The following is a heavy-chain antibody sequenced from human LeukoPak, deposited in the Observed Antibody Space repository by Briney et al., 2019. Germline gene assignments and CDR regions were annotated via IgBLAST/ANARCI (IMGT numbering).Heavy chain of an antibody. CDR1: GLTFSTSG. CDR2: IGPTGSDR. V-gene: IGHV3-21*06. Sequence: KPGGSLRLSCTASGLTFSTSGFNWVRQAPGKGLEWVASIGPTGSDRYHADSIKCRFTISRDNANNCLYLQMNSLRAEDTAVYYCATETNGRHYDYWGQGTLLTVSS. CDR3: ATETNGRHYDY. J-gene: IGHJ4*02. D-gene: IGHD1-14*01.